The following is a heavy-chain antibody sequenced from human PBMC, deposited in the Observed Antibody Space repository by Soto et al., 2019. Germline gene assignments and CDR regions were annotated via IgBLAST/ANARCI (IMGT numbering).Heavy chain of an antibody. J-gene: IGHJ5*02. CDR1: GFTFSSYR. V-gene: IGHV3-30*18. D-gene: IGHD3-3*01. CDR3: AKGYYDFADNWFDP. Sequence: GSLRLSCAASGFTFSSYRMHWVRQAPGKGLEWVAVISYDGSNKYYADSVESRFTISRDNSKNTLYLQMNSLKAEDTAVYCWAKGYYDFADNWFDPWGQGTLVTVSS. CDR2: ISYDGSNK.